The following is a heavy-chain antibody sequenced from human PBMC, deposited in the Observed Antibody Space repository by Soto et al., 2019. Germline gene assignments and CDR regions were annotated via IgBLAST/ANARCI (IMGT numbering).Heavy chain of an antibody. CDR3: AKVPRYDFWSGYDFDY. V-gene: IGHV3-23*01. Sequence: EVQLLESGGGLVQPGGSLRLSCAASGFTFSSYAMSWVRQAPGKGLEWVSAISGSGGSTYYADSVKGRFTISRDNSKNTLYLQMTGLRAEDTAVYYCAKVPRYDFWSGYDFDYWGQGTLVTVSS. D-gene: IGHD3-3*01. CDR1: GFTFSSYA. CDR2: ISGSGGST. J-gene: IGHJ4*02.